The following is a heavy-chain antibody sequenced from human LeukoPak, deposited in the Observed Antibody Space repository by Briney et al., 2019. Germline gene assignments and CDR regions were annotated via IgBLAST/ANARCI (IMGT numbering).Heavy chain of an antibody. J-gene: IGHJ6*03. V-gene: IGHV3-30*18. D-gene: IGHD5-18*01. Sequence: GGSLRLSCAASGFTFSSFGMHWVRQAPGNGLEGVAVLAYDGSAEYYADSVKGRFTISRDNSKNTLYLQMNSLTAEDVAVYYCAKGRGYSYLPESMDVWGKGTTVTVSS. CDR1: GFTFSSFG. CDR2: LAYDGSAE. CDR3: AKGRGYSYLPESMDV.